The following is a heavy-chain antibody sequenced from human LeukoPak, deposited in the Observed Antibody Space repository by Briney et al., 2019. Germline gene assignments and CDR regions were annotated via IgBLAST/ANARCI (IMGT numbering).Heavy chain of an antibody. CDR1: GGSFSGYY. Sequence: SETLSLTCAVYGGSFSGYYWSWIRQPSGKGLEWIGEINHSGSTNYNPSLTSRVTISVDTSKNQFSLKLSSVTAADTAVYYCAREGQIYSSSWQGYNWFDPWGQGTLVTVSS. CDR2: INHSGST. V-gene: IGHV4-34*01. J-gene: IGHJ5*02. D-gene: IGHD6-13*01. CDR3: AREGQIYSSSWQGYNWFDP.